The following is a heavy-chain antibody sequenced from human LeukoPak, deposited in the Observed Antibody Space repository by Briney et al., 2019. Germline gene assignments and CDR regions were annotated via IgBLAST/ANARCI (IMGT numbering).Heavy chain of an antibody. J-gene: IGHJ6*02. D-gene: IGHD2-2*01. CDR3: AKDTRRGVVPAAMDYYYGMDV. Sequence: GGSLRLSCAASGFTFSSYGMHWVRQAPGKGLEWVAVISYDGSNKYYADSVKGRFTISRDNSKNTLYLQMNSLRAEDTAVYYCAKDTRRGVVPAAMDYYYGMDVWGQGTTVTVSS. CDR1: GFTFSSYG. CDR2: ISYDGSNK. V-gene: IGHV3-30*18.